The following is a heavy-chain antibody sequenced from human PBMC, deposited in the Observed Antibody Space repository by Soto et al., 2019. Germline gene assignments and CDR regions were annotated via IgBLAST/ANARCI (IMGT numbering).Heavy chain of an antibody. J-gene: IGHJ4*02. CDR3: ARDRTYYGSGNYSFDY. Sequence: WTWIRQHPGKGLEWIGYIYHSGSTYYNPSLKSRVTISVDTSKNQFSLKLSSVTAADTAVYYCARDRTYYGSGNYSFDYWGQGTLVTVSA. V-gene: IGHV4-31*02. CDR2: IYHSGST. D-gene: IGHD3-10*01.